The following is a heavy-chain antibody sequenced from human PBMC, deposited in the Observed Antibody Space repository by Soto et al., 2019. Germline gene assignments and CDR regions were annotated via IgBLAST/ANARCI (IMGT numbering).Heavy chain of an antibody. V-gene: IGHV3-74*01. D-gene: IGHD5-12*01. CDR3: ACWGHIVPVATSDFDR. J-gene: IGHJ4*02. Sequence: PWGSLRVSCASSDFPFTNYWMNWVHQTPGKGLMWVSGISPDGSDVGYADSVEGRFTVSRDNAKNTLYLQMHSLRAEDTAMYYCACWGHIVPVATSDFDRWGQGTLVTVSS. CDR1: DFPFTNYW. CDR2: ISPDGSDV.